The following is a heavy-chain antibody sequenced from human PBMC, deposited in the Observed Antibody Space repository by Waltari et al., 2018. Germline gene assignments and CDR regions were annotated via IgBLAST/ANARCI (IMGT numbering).Heavy chain of an antibody. CDR2: ISRAAMDI. J-gene: IGHJ4*02. V-gene: IGHV3-74*03. D-gene: IGHD5-12*01. CDR3: VRAGYSNWDFDY. Sequence: EEQLVESGGGLVQPGDSLRLSCAASGFTFSSYWMNWVRQAPGKGPLWVSRISRAAMDITYADSVKGRFTISRDNAKRTLYLQMNSLRAEDTAVYYCVRAGYSNWDFDYWGQGALVTVSS. CDR1: GFTFSSYW.